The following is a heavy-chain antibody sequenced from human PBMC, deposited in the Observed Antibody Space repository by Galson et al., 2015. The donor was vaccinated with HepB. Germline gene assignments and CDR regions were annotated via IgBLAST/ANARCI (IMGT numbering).Heavy chain of an antibody. CDR2: IRGKPNNYAT. D-gene: IGHD4-23*01. J-gene: IGHJ4*02. CDR3: FIYDDGGN. Sequence: SLRLSCAASGFTFSGSAVHWVRQASGKGREWVGRIRGKPNNYATAYGASVKGRFTISRDDSKNTAFLQMNSLKAEDTAVYYCFIYDDGGNWGQGTVVTVSS. CDR1: GFTFSGSA. V-gene: IGHV3-73*01.